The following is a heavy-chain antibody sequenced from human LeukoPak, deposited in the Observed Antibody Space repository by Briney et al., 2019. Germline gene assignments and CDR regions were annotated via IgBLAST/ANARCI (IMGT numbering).Heavy chain of an antibody. V-gene: IGHV3-21*01. CDR1: GFTFSSYS. CDR3: ARGRALDYDFWSGSPLNY. CDR2: ISSSSSYI. J-gene: IGHJ4*02. D-gene: IGHD3-3*01. Sequence: GGSLRLSCVASGFTFSSYSMNWVRQAPGKGLEWVSSISSSSSYIYYADSVKGRFTISRDNAKNSLYLQMNSLRAEDTAVYYCARGRALDYDFWSGSPLNYWGQGTLVTVSS.